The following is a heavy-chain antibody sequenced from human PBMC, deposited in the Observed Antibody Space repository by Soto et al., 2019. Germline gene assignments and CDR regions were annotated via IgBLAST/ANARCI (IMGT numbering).Heavy chain of an antibody. V-gene: IGHV4-31*03. D-gene: IGHD3-22*01. CDR3: AMGGDYYDSSGYPQGFDY. J-gene: IGHJ4*02. CDR2: IYYSGST. Sequence: QVQLQESGPGLVKPSQTLSLTCTVSGGSISSGGYYWSWIRQHPGKGLEWIGYIYYSGSTYYNPYLKSRVTISVDTSKIQFSLKLSSVTAADTAVYYCAMGGDYYDSSGYPQGFDYWGQGTLVTVSS. CDR1: GGSISSGGYY.